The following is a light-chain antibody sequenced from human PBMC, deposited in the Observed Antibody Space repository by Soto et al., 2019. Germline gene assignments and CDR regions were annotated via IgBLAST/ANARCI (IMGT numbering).Light chain of an antibody. CDR3: AAWDTSLSGGV. CDR2: ENN. CDR1: SANIGSDF. Sequence: QSVLTQPPSVSAAPGQTVPISCSGSSANIGSDFVSWYQQLPGTAPQLLIYENNKRPSGIPDRFSGSKSATSATLGITGLQPRDEADYYCAAWDTSLSGGVFGGGTKLTVL. J-gene: IGLJ3*02. V-gene: IGLV1-51*02.